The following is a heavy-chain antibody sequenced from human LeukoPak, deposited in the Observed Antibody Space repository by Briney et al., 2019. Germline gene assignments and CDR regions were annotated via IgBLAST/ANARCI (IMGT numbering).Heavy chain of an antibody. Sequence: SETLSLTCTVSGGSISSSSYYWGWIRQPPGKGLEWIGSIYYSGSTYYNPSLKSRVTISVDMSKNQFSLKLSSVTAADTAVYYCARLRCSSSSCPFDYWGQGTLVTVSS. V-gene: IGHV4-39*01. J-gene: IGHJ4*02. CDR1: GGSISSSSYY. D-gene: IGHD2-2*01. CDR3: ARLRCSSSSCPFDY. CDR2: IYYSGST.